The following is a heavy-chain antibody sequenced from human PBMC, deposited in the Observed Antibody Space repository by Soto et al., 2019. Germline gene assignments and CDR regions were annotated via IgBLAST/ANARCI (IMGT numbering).Heavy chain of an antibody. CDR3: AREDTPMITGMDSFDI. CDR2: IKHDGSEE. Sequence: EVPLVESGGGLVQPGGSLRLSCAASGFTFSRYWMNWVRQAPGKGLEWVANIKHDGSEENYVESVKGRFTISRDNAKNSLYLQMHSLRAEDTAVYFCAREDTPMITGMDSFDIWGPGTMVTVSS. J-gene: IGHJ3*02. CDR1: GFTFSRYW. D-gene: IGHD5-18*01. V-gene: IGHV3-7*01.